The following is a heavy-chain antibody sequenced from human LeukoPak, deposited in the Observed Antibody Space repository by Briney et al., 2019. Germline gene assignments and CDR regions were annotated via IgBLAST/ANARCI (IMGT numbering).Heavy chain of an antibody. CDR2: ISSSSTI. CDR1: GFTFSSYS. CDR3: ARETDVLLWFGELLGGPELNY. Sequence: PGGSLRLSCAASGFTFSSYSMNWVRQAPGKGLEWVSYISSSSTIYYADSVKGRFTISRDNAKNSLYLQMNSLRAEDTAVYYCARETDVLLWFGELLGGPELNYWGQGTLVTVSS. J-gene: IGHJ4*02. V-gene: IGHV3-48*04. D-gene: IGHD3-10*01.